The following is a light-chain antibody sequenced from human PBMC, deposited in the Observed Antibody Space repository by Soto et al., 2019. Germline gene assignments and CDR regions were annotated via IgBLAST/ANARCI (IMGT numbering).Light chain of an antibody. CDR2: GAS. J-gene: IGKJ5*01. Sequence: EIVMTQSPTTVSVSPGERATLSCRASQSVSSKLAWYQQKPGQAPRLLIYGASTRATGIPARFSGSGSGTEFTLTISSLQSEDFAVYYCQQYNNWPWITFGQGTRLEIK. CDR1: QSVSSK. V-gene: IGKV3-15*01. CDR3: QQYNNWPWIT.